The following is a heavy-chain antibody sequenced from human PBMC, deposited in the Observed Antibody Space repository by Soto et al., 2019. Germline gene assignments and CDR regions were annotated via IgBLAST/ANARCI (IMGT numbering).Heavy chain of an antibody. V-gene: IGHV1-18*01. J-gene: IGHJ6*03. D-gene: IGHD6-19*01. CDR3: ARDRGVAPPVAGNTHYYYYMDV. CDR1: GYSFTNYG. Sequence: QDQLVQSGAEVKKPGASVTVSCKASGYSFTNYGVTWVRQAPGQGLGWMGWISAFNGNTHYAQNLRGRVTMTTDESMSTAYMELRSLRSDDTAVYYCARDRGVAPPVAGNTHYYYYMDVWGEGTTVTVSS. CDR2: ISAFNGNT.